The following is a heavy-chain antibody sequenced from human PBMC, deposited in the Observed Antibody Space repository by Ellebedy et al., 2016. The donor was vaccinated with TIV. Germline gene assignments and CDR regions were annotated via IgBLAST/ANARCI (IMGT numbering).Heavy chain of an antibody. CDR3: ARDPASMVRGVIDWFDP. CDR2: INPNSGGT. V-gene: IGHV1-2*02. CDR1: GYTFTGYY. Sequence: ASVKVSXXASGYTFTGYYMHWVRQAPGQGLEWMGWINPNSGGTNYAQKFQGRVTMTRDTSISTAYMELSRLRSDDTAVYYCARDPASMVRGVIDWFDPWGQGTLVTVSS. D-gene: IGHD3-10*01. J-gene: IGHJ5*02.